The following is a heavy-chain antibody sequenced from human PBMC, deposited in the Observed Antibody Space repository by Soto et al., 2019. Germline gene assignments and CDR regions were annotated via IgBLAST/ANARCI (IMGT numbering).Heavy chain of an antibody. J-gene: IGHJ4*02. CDR3: ARGSPPGDSGGYCR. V-gene: IGHV4-61*01. CDR1: GDSASSRRYY. CDR2: IYYSGST. Sequence: QVQLQESGQGLVKPSETLSLTCTVSGDSASSRRYYWSWMRQPPRKGLERIGSIYYSGSTNYNPPLQSRVTISMDTSKSEFSLKLYSVTAADTAIYYCARGSPPGDSGGYCRGGKGALVTVSS. D-gene: IGHD1-26*01.